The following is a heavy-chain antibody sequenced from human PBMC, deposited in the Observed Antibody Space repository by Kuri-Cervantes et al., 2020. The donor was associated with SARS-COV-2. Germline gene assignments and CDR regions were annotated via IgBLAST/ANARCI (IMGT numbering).Heavy chain of an antibody. CDR1: GFTFRNYA. CDR3: ARDYTPYYDFWSGYFYYYGMDV. CDR2: ISYDGSNK. Sequence: GESLKISCAASGFTFRNYAMHWVRQAPGKGLEWVAVISYDGSNKYYADSVKGRFTISRDNSKNTLYLQMNSLRAEDTAVYYCARDYTPYYDFWSGYFYYYGMDVWGQGTTVTVSS. J-gene: IGHJ6*02. V-gene: IGHV3-30-3*01. D-gene: IGHD3-3*01.